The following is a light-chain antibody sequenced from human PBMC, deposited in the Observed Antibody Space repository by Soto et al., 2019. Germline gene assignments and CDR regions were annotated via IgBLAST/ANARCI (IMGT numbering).Light chain of an antibody. CDR3: QQYNNWPRT. Sequence: EIVLTRSPSTLSVSPGERATLSCRASQSVSSNLAWYQQKPGQAPRPLIYGASTRATGIPARFSGSGSGTEFTLTISSLQSEDFAVYYCQQYNNWPRTFGQGTKVDI. J-gene: IGKJ1*01. CDR2: GAS. V-gene: IGKV3-15*01. CDR1: QSVSSN.